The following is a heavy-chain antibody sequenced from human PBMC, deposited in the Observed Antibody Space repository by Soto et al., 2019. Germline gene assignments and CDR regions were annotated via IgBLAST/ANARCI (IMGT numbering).Heavy chain of an antibody. CDR1: GYTLTELS. J-gene: IGHJ6*02. D-gene: IGHD5-18*01. V-gene: IGHV1-24*01. Sequence: ASVKVSCKVSGYTLTELSMHWVRQAPGKGLEWMGGFDPEDGETIYAQKFQGRVTMTEDTSTDTAYMELSSLRSEDTAVYYCATGYTAMVYYYCYGMDVWGQGTTVTVSS. CDR2: FDPEDGET. CDR3: ATGYTAMVYYYCYGMDV.